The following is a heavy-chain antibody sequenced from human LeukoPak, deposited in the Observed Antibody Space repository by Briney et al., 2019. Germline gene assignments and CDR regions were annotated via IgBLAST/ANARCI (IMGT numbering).Heavy chain of an antibody. D-gene: IGHD3-10*01. V-gene: IGHV3-74*01. CDR3: ARGRGPYGWFDP. J-gene: IGHJ5*02. Sequence: GGSLRLSCAASGFSSNSYWMHWARQAPGKGLVWVARINGDGSSINYADSVKGRFTVSRDNAKNTLYLQMNSLRVEDTAVYYCARGRGPYGWFDPWGQGTLVTVSS. CDR2: INGDGSSI. CDR1: GFSSNSYW.